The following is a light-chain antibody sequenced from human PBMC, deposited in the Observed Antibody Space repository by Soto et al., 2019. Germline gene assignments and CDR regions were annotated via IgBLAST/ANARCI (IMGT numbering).Light chain of an antibody. CDR3: QQSYGPPIT. CDR2: LAS. V-gene: IGKV1-39*01. J-gene: IGKJ5*01. CDR1: QTISNY. Sequence: DIQMTQSPSSLSAFVGDSVTITCRASQTISNYLNWYQQRPGKAPKHLIYLASSWQSGVPSRFGGSGSGTDFTLTISSLQPEDSATYYCQQSYGPPITFGQGTRLEIK.